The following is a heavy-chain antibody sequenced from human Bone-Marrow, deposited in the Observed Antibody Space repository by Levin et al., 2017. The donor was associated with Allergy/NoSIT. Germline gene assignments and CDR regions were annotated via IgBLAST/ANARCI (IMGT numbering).Heavy chain of an antibody. CDR1: GGSISNSDFS. J-gene: IGHJ6*02. Sequence: SQTLSLTCTVSGGSISNSDFSWNWIRQPPGKGLEWIGYIYHTGPTFYNPSLKSRVTLSLDKSKNQFSLSLTSVTAADTAFYYCAKGPIPINYYNGMDVWGQGTTVTVSS. D-gene: IGHD2-2*01. V-gene: IGHV4-30-2*01. CDR2: IYHTGPT. CDR3: AKGPIPINYYNGMDV.